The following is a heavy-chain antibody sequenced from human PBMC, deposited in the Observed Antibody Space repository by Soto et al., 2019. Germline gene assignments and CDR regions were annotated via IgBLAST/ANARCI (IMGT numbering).Heavy chain of an antibody. V-gene: IGHV3-30*18. J-gene: IGHJ4*02. CDR1: GFTFSSYG. CDR3: AKGHGDYLDY. Sequence: GGSLRLSCAASGFTFSSYGMHWFRQAPGKGLEWVAVISYDGGNKYYADSVKGRFTISRDNSKNTLYLQMNSLRAEDTAVYYCAKGHGDYLDYWGQGTLVTVSS. CDR2: ISYDGGNK. D-gene: IGHD4-17*01.